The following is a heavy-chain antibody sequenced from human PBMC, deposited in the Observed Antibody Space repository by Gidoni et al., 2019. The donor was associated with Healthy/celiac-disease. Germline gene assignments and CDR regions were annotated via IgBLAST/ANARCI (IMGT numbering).Heavy chain of an antibody. CDR2: ISSSSSYI. CDR1: GFTFSSYS. V-gene: IGHV3-21*01. CDR3: ARHAAAAGTPFDY. J-gene: IGHJ4*02. D-gene: IGHD6-13*01. Sequence: EVPLVESVGGLVQPGGSLRLPCAASGFTFSSYSMNWVRQAPGKGLGGVSSISSSSSYIYYADSVKGRFTIARDNAKNSLYLQMNSLRAEDTAVYYCARHAAAAGTPFDYWGQGTLVTVSS.